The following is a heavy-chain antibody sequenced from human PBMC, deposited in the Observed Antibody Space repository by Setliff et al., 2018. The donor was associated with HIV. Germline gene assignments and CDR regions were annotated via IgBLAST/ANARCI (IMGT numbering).Heavy chain of an antibody. CDR1: GYTFTSYA. CDR2: INTNTGNP. CDR3: ARGQPYCGGDCYPPRGYYYGMDV. V-gene: IGHV7-4-1*02. J-gene: IGHJ6*02. D-gene: IGHD2-21*02. Sequence: GASVKVSCKASGYTFTSYALNWVRQAPGQGLECMGWINTNTGNPTYAQGFTGRFVFSLDTSVTTAYLQISSLKAEDTAVYYCARGQPYCGGDCYPPRGYYYGMDVWGQGTTVTVSS.